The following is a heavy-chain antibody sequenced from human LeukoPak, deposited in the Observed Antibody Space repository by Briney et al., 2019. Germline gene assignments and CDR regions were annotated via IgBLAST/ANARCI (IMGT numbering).Heavy chain of an antibody. CDR1: GYTFTSYD. V-gene: IGHV1-8*01. D-gene: IGHD2-15*01. CDR2: MNPNSGNT. CDR3: VVVVASKFDY. Sequence: GASVKVSCKASGYTFTSYDINWVRQATGQGLEWMGWMNPNSGNTRYAQKFQGRVTMTRNTSISKAYMELSSLTSEDTAVYYCVVVVASKFDYWGQGTLVTVSS. J-gene: IGHJ4*02.